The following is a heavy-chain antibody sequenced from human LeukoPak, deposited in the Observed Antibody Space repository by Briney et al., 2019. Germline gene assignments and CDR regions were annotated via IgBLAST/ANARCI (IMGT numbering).Heavy chain of an antibody. CDR1: GGTFSSYA. CDR3: ARGQYQLPPSVDFYMDV. V-gene: IGHV1-69*04. D-gene: IGHD2-2*01. CDR2: IIAILGIA. J-gene: IGHJ6*03. Sequence: ASVKVSCKASGGTFSSYAISWVRQAPGQGLEWMGRIIAILGIANYAEKFQGRVTITADKSTSTAYMEVSRLRSEETAGYYCARGQYQLPPSVDFYMDVWGKGTTVTVSS.